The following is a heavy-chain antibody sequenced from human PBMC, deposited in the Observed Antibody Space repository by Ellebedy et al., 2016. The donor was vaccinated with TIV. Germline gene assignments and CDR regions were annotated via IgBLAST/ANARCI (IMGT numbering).Heavy chain of an antibody. CDR1: GGSITNYY. Sequence: SETLSLTCTVSGGSITNYYWSWIRQPAGKGLEWIGRIFSSGTTNYNPSLNSRATVSVDTSKNQFSLKLSSVTAADTAVYYCAKDPSCDSADCKNRAFDVWGQGTMVTVSS. J-gene: IGHJ3*01. CDR3: AKDPSCDSADCKNRAFDV. D-gene: IGHD2/OR15-2a*01. CDR2: IFSSGTT. V-gene: IGHV4-4*07.